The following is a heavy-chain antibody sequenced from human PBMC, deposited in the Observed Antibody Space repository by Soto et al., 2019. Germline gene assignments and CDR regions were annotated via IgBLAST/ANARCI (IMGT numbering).Heavy chain of an antibody. Sequence: SETLSLTCTVYGGSIRSYYWSWIRQPPGEGLEWIGNIYYSGSTNYNPSRKSRVTMSVDMSKNQVSLKLSSVTAADTAVYYCTRVGGYYGDYPNFDYWGQGALVTVSS. CDR2: IYYSGST. V-gene: IGHV4-59*01. D-gene: IGHD4-17*01. CDR1: GGSIRSYY. J-gene: IGHJ4*02. CDR3: TRVGGYYGDYPNFDY.